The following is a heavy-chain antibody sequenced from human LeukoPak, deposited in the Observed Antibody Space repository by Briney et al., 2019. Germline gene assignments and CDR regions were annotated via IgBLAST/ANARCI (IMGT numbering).Heavy chain of an antibody. V-gene: IGHV6-1*01. D-gene: IGHD3-22*01. CDR1: GDTFSSNSAA. CDR3: ARFYYDTSGHGAFDI. Sequence: SQTLSLTCAISGDTFSSNSAAWNWIRQSPSRGLEWLGRTYYRSKWYYDYAVSVKSRITINPDTSKNQFSLQLNSVTPEDTAVYYCARFYYDTSGHGAFDIWGQGTMVTVSS. CDR2: TYYRSKWYY. J-gene: IGHJ3*02.